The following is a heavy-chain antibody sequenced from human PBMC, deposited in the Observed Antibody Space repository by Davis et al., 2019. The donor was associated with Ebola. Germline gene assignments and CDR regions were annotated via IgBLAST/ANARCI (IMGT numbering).Heavy chain of an antibody. J-gene: IGHJ5*02. CDR2: SHFTGTT. D-gene: IGHD2-2*01. Sequence: GSLRLSYSLSGGSVVSSYWSWIRQPPGKGLEWIGYSHFTGTTSYSPSLKNRVTMSVDTSKNQVSLTLTSVTVADTAVYYCARARGAFCSDTGCSHWFDPWGQGTLVTVSS. V-gene: IGHV4-59*02. CDR3: ARARGAFCSDTGCSHWFDP. CDR1: GGSVVSSY.